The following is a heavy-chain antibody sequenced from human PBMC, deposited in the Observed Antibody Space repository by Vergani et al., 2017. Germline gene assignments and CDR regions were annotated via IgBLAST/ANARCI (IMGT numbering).Heavy chain of an antibody. CDR2: IHTGGST. D-gene: IGHD2-15*01. CDR3: ARSRPYCTSGSCPAI. J-gene: IGHJ4*02. CDR1: GEPIRSGSHY. V-gene: IGHV4-61*02. Sequence: QVKLQESGPGLLKPSQTLSLTCTVSGEPIRSGSHYWSWIRQPAGKGPEWIGHIHTGGSTDLNPSFKSRVSISVDTSKHHLSLQLNSVTVADTAVFYCARSRPYCTSGSCPAIWGQGTLVTVSS.